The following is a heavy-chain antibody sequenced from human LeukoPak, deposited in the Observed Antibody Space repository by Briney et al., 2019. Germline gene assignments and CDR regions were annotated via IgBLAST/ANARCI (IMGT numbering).Heavy chain of an antibody. D-gene: IGHD6-19*01. J-gene: IGHJ4*02. V-gene: IGHV3-30*02. CDR3: ARRGYSSGWSVGF. CDR2: IRYDGSNK. Sequence: GGSLRLSCAASGFTFSSCGFHWVRQAPGKGLEWVAFIRYDGSNKYYADSVKGRFTISRDNSKNTLYLQMNSLRAEDTAVYYCARRGYSSGWSVGFWGQGTLVTVSS. CDR1: GFTFSSCG.